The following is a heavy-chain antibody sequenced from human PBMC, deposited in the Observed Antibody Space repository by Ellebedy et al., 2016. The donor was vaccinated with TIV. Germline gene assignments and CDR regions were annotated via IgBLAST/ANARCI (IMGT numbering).Heavy chain of an antibody. Sequence: GESLKISCAASGFTFSSYWMHWVRQAPGKGLVWVSRINSDGSSTSYADSVKGRFTISRDNAKNTLYLQMNSLRAEDTAVYYCARVTEMATTFDYWGQGTLVTVSS. CDR3: ARVTEMATTFDY. CDR1: GFTFSSYW. D-gene: IGHD5-24*01. J-gene: IGHJ4*02. CDR2: INSDGSST. V-gene: IGHV3-74*01.